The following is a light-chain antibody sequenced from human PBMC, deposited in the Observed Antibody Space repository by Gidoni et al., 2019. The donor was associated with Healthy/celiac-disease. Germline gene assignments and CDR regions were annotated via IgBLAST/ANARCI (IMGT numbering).Light chain of an antibody. V-gene: IGKV3-20*01. CDR1: QSVSSSY. CDR3: QQYGSSPRLT. CDR2: GAS. J-gene: IGKJ4*01. Sequence: ELVLTQSPGTLSLSPGERATPSCRASQSVSSSYLAWYQQKPGQAPRLLIYGASSRATGIPDRFSGSGSGTDFTLTISRLEPEDFAVYYCQQYGSSPRLTFXGXTKVEIK.